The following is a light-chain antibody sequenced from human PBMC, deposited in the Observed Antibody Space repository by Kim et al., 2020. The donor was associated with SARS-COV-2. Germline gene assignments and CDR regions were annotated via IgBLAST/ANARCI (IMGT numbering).Light chain of an antibody. Sequence: EIVLTQSPGALSLSPGERATLSCRASQSVRSSYLAWYQQKPGQAPRLLIYGASTRATGIPDRFSGSGSGTDFTLSISRLEPQDFAVYSCQQYGNSPPSFGQGTKVDIK. CDR2: GAS. V-gene: IGKV3-20*01. J-gene: IGKJ1*01. CDR1: QSVRSSY. CDR3: QQYGNSPPS.